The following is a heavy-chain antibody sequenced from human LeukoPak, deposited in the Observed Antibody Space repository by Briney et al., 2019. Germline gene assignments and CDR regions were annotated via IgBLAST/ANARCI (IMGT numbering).Heavy chain of an antibody. CDR2: IYYSGST. CDR3: ARLRRYSSSWYIAYYYMDV. V-gene: IGHV4-59*01. CDR1: GGSISSYY. J-gene: IGHJ6*03. Sequence: SETLSLTCTVSGGSISSYYWSWIRQPPGKGLEWIGYIYYSGSTNYNPSLKSRVTISVDTSKNQFSLKLSSVTAADTAVYYCARLRRYSSSWYIAYYYMDVWGKGTTVTISS. D-gene: IGHD6-13*01.